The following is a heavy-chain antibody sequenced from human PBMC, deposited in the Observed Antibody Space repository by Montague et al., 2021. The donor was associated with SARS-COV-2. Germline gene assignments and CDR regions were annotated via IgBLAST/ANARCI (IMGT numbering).Heavy chain of an antibody. D-gene: IGHD2-8*01. CDR3: ARQLPSYCATNKCYPYYFDG. Sequence: SETLSLTCTVSGGSISSPDYYWGWLRQSPGKGLEFIGSISYTGRTYYNPSLRSRVSFSMDTSKNHFSLSLSSVTVADAAVYFCARQLPSYCATNKCYPYYFDGWGQGALVTVSS. J-gene: IGHJ4*02. CDR2: ISYTGRT. CDR1: GGSISSPDYY. V-gene: IGHV4-39*01.